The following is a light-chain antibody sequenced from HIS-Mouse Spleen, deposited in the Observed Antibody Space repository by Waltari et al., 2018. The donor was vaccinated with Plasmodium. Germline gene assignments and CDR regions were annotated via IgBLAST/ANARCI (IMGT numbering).Light chain of an antibody. Sequence: QSALTQPASVSGSPGQSITISSTGTSSDVGGYTYVSWYQQHPGKAPKLMIYDVSNRPSGVSNRFSGSKSGNTASLTISGLQAEDEADHYCSSYTSSSTVVFGGGTKLTVL. J-gene: IGLJ2*01. CDR1: SSDVGGYTY. V-gene: IGLV2-14*03. CDR3: SSYTSSSTVV. CDR2: DVS.